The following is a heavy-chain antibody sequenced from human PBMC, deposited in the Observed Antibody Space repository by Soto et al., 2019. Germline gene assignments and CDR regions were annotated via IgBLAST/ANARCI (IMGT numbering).Heavy chain of an antibody. J-gene: IGHJ5*02. Sequence: QVQLVQSGAEVKKPGSSVKVSCKASGGTFSSYTISWVRQAPGQGLEWMGRIIPILGIANYAQKFQGRVTITEDKSTSTAYMELSSLRSEDTAVYYCARDDASDCSGGSCYSAWFDPWGQGTLVTVSS. CDR3: ARDDASDCSGGSCYSAWFDP. CDR2: IIPILGIA. CDR1: GGTFSSYT. V-gene: IGHV1-69*08. D-gene: IGHD2-15*01.